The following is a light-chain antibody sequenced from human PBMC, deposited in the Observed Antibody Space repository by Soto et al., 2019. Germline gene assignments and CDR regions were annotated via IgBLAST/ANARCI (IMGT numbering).Light chain of an antibody. Sequence: EIVVTQSPATLSVSPGERATLSCRASQSIGSNLAWYQQKPGRAPRLLIYGASARATGIPARFSGSGSGKELTLTISSLQSEDFAIYYCRQYNNWWTFGQGTKVEIK. CDR1: QSIGSN. J-gene: IGKJ1*01. CDR2: GAS. CDR3: RQYNNWWT. V-gene: IGKV3-15*01.